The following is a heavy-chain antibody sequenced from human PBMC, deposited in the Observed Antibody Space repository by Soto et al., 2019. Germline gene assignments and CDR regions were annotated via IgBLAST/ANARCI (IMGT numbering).Heavy chain of an antibody. J-gene: IGHJ6*02. CDR2: LYYSGSP. CDR3: ARVNGAWDASRHPHRSMDV. V-gene: IGHV4-59*01. Sequence: QVQLQESGPGLVKPSETLSLTCTVSGGSISSYYWSWIRQPPGKGLEWIGYLYYSGSPNYNPSLNTRATPSVAPSTNQFSLQLSSVPAADPAVYYCARVNGAWDASRHPHRSMDVWGQGTTVTVSS. D-gene: IGHD3-22*01. CDR1: GGSISSYY.